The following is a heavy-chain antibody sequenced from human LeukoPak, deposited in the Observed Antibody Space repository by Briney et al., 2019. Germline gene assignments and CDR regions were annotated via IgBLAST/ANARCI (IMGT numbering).Heavy chain of an antibody. D-gene: IGHD3-22*01. Sequence: GGSLRLSYAASGFTFSNAWMSWVRQAPGKGLEWVGRIKSKTDGGTADYAAPVKGRFTISRDDSKNTLYLQMNSLKTEDTAVYYCTTARTYYYDSSGYSHRYWGQGTLVTVSS. CDR3: TTARTYYYDSSGYSHRY. CDR1: GFTFSNAW. CDR2: IKSKTDGGTA. J-gene: IGHJ4*02. V-gene: IGHV3-15*01.